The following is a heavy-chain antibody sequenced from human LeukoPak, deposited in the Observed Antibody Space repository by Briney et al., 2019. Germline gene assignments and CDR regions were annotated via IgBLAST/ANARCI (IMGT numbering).Heavy chain of an antibody. D-gene: IGHD6-13*01. J-gene: IGHJ6*03. Sequence: SETLSLTCAVYGGSFSGYYWSWIRQPPGKGLEWIGEINHSGSTNYNPSLKSRVTISVDTSKNQFSLKLSSVTAADTAVYYCARGVRSSSWSAFVRVPLYCYYYMDVWGKGTTVTVSS. CDR2: INHSGST. V-gene: IGHV4-34*01. CDR3: ARGVRSSSWSAFVRVPLYCYYYMDV. CDR1: GGSFSGYY.